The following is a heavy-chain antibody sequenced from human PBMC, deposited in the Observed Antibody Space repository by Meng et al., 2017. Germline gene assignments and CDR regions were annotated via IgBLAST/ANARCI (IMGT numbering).Heavy chain of an antibody. V-gene: IGHV4-34*01. CDR2: INHSGST. CDR1: GGSSSGYY. J-gene: IGHJ4*02. CDR3: ARVPTYYYDSSGYYLFDY. D-gene: IGHD3-22*01. Sequence: QVQVQQWGAVLLKPSETPSLTCAVYGGSSSGYYWSWIRQPPGKGLEWIGEINHSGSTNYNPSLKSRVTISVDTSKNQFSLKLSSVTAADTAVYYCARVPTYYYDSSGYYLFDYWGQGTLVTVSS.